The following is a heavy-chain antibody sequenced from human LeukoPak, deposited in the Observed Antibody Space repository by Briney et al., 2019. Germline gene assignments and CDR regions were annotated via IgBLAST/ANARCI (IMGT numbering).Heavy chain of an antibody. CDR2: INPNSGGT. Sequence: ASVKVSCKASGYTFTGYYMHWVRQAPGQGLEWMGWINPNSGGTNYAQKFQGRVTMTRDTSISTAYMELSRLRSDDTAVYYCARVFYQQLPYYYYYMDVWGKGTTVTVSS. J-gene: IGHJ6*03. CDR3: ARVFYQQLPYYYYYMDV. CDR1: GYTFTGYY. V-gene: IGHV1-2*02. D-gene: IGHD2-2*01.